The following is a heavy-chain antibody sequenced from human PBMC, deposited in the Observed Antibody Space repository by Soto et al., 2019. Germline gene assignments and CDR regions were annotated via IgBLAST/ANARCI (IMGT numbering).Heavy chain of an antibody. V-gene: IGHV1-3*01. CDR2: INAGNGNT. J-gene: IGHJ4*02. D-gene: IGHD3-22*01. CDR1: GYTFTSYA. CDR3: ARDGPYYYDSSGYDY. Sequence: GASVKVSCKASGYTFTSYAMHWVRQAPGQRLEWMGWINAGNGNTKYSQKFQGRVTITRDTSASTAYMELSSLRSEDTAVYYCARDGPYYYDSSGYDYWGQGTLVTVSS.